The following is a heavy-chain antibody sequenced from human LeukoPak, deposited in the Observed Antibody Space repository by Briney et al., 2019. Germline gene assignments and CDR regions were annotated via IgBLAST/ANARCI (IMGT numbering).Heavy chain of an antibody. J-gene: IGHJ4*02. Sequence: GGSLRLSCAASGFTFSSYAMSWVRQAPGKGLEWVSSISSSSSYIYYADSVKGRFTISRDNAKNSLYLQMYSLRAEDTAVYYCAREGTAAAGFDYWGQGTLVTVSS. CDR3: AREGTAAAGFDY. CDR1: GFTFSSYA. V-gene: IGHV3-21*01. D-gene: IGHD6-13*01. CDR2: ISSSSSYI.